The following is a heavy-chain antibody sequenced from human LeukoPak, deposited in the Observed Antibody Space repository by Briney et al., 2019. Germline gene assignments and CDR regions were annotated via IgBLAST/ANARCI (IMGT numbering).Heavy chain of an antibody. D-gene: IGHD2-15*01. CDR3: ARVVVVVASRAGLGY. CDR1: GYTFTSYY. Sequence: ASVKVSCTASGYTFTSYYMHWVRQAPGQGLEWMGIINPSGGSTSYAQKFQGRVTMTRDTSTSTVYMELSSLRSEDTAVYYCARVVVVVASRAGLGYWGQGTLVTVSS. V-gene: IGHV1-46*01. CDR2: INPSGGST. J-gene: IGHJ4*02.